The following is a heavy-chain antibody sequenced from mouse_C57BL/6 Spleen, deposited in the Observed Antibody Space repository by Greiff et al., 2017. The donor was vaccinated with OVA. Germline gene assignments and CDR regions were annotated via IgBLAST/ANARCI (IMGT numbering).Heavy chain of an antibody. CDR1: GFNIKNTY. V-gene: IGHV14-3*01. J-gene: IGHJ4*01. CDR2: FNPANGNT. Sequence: VQLQQSVAELVRPGASVKLSCTASGFNIKNTYIHGVKQRPKQGLGWIGWFNPANGNTKYAPNFQGKATITADTSSNTAYLQLSSLTSEDTAIYYCARGGYDVGYAMDYWGQGTSVTVSS. CDR3: ARGGYDVGYAMDY. D-gene: IGHD2-2*01.